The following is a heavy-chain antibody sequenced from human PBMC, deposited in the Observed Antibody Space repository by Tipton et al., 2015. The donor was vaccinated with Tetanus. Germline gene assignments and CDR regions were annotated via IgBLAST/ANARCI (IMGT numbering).Heavy chain of an antibody. CDR2: INHSGTA. J-gene: IGHJ3*02. CDR3: ARRRYTWNRGGFDI. CDR1: GGSFTDFY. D-gene: IGHD1-20*01. V-gene: IGHV4-34*01. Sequence: TLSLTCAVSGGSFTDFYWSWIRQVPGQGLVWIGEINHSGTANKNPPLKSRVTMSVDTPNRQFSLSLDSVTAADTGVYFCARRRYTWNRGGFDIWGQGTLVTVSS.